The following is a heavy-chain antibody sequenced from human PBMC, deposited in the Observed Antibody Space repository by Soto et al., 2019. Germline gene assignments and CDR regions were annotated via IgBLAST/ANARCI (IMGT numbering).Heavy chain of an antibody. V-gene: IGHV1-2*04. D-gene: IGHD2-8*01. CDR3: ARGDSTDCSNGVCSFFYNHDMDV. Sequence: ASVKVSCKASGYSFTDYHIHWVRQAPGQGLEWLGRINPKSGGTSTAQKFQGWVTMTTDTSISTASTELTRLTSDDTAIYYCARGDSTDCSNGVCSFFYNHDMDVWGQGTTVTVSS. CDR2: INPKSGGT. CDR1: GYSFTDYH. J-gene: IGHJ6*02.